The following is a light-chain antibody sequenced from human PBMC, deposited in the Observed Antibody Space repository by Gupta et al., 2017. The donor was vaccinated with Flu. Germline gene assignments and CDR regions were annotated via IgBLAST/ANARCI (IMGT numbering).Light chain of an antibody. Sequence: DTQMTQPPSTPSASVGDRVTITCRASESISRWLDWYQQKPGKAPELLIYKASRLESGVPSRFSGSASGTEFTLTISILHPDDLATYCCQRDNSYSKTFGQGTKLEIK. CDR2: KAS. V-gene: IGKV1-5*03. CDR1: ESISRW. CDR3: QRDNSYSKT. J-gene: IGKJ1*01.